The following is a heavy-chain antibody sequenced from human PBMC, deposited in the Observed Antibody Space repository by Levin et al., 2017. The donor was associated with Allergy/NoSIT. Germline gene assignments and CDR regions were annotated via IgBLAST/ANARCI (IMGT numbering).Heavy chain of an antibody. D-gene: IGHD3-22*01. V-gene: IGHV3-30*04. CDR2: ISYDGSNK. CDR1: GFTFSSYA. J-gene: IGHJ4*02. Sequence: GGSLRLSCAASGFTFSSYAMHWVRQAPGKGLEWVAVISYDGSNKYYADSVKGRFTISRDNSKNTLYLQMNSLRAEDTAVYYCAISRGSGYYSRFGGYYFDYWGQGTLVTVSS. CDR3: AISRGSGYYSRFGGYYFDY.